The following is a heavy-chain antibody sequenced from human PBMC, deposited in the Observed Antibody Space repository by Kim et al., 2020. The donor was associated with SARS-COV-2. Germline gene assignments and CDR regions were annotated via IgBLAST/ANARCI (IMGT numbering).Heavy chain of an antibody. V-gene: IGHV4-39*01. Sequence: SYHPSPKTRGTISVDPSKNQFPLKLSSVTAADTAVYYCARQRYSYGMDVWGQGTTVTVSS. J-gene: IGHJ6*02. CDR3: ARQRYSYGMDV.